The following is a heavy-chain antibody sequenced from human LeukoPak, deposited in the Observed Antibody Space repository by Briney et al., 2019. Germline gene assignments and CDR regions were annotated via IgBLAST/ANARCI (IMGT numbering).Heavy chain of an antibody. CDR2: ISSSSSTI. CDR3: ARDGLIWFGAAGFDY. CDR1: GFTFSSYS. J-gene: IGHJ4*02. V-gene: IGHV3-48*01. D-gene: IGHD3-10*01. Sequence: PGGSLRLSCAASGFTFSSYSMNWVRQAPGKGLEWVSYISSSSSTIYYADSVKGRFTISRDNAKNSLYLQMNSLRAEDTAVYYCARDGLIWFGAAGFDYWGQGTLVTVSS.